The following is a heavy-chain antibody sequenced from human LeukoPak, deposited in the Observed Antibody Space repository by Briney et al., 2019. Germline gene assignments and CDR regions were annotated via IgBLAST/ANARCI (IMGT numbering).Heavy chain of an antibody. J-gene: IGHJ4*02. Sequence: SETLSLTCTVSGGSISSYYWSWIRQPPGEGREWIGYIYYSGSTNYNPSLKSRVTISVDTSKNQFSLKLSSVTAADTAVYYCARGSYYYDSSGIMRGPFDYWGQGTLVTVSS. V-gene: IGHV4-59*01. CDR1: GGSISSYY. CDR3: ARGSYYYDSSGIMRGPFDY. CDR2: IYYSGST. D-gene: IGHD3-22*01.